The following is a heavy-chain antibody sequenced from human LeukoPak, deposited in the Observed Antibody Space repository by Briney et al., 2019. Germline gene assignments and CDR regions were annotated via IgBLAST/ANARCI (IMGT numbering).Heavy chain of an antibody. CDR1: GFTFSIYS. CDR3: ARGCGGNCYLNDY. Sequence: PGGSLRLSCAASGFTFSIYSMNWVRQAPGKGLELVSSISPSSSYIYYADSVKGRFTVSRDNAKNSLYLQMNSLRAEDTAVYYCARGCGGNCYLNDYWGQGTLVTVSS. D-gene: IGHD2-15*01. CDR2: ISPSSSYI. J-gene: IGHJ4*02. V-gene: IGHV3-21*01.